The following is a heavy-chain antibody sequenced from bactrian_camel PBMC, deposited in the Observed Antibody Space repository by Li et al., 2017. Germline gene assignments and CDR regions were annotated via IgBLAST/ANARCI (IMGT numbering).Heavy chain of an antibody. CDR2: IFIGRRTNT. V-gene: IGHV3S31*01. CDR1: GSIPSSYC. CDR3: AADPVVRGVRVIRKGACSSKGHFGY. D-gene: IGHD2*01. Sequence: VQLVESGGGSVEAGGSLELSCTFSGSIPSSYCMAWFRQDPGKEREGVAAIFIGRRTNTWYADSVKGRFTLSRDNDKNILYLQMNSLKPEDTAVYYCAADPVVRGVRVIRKGACSSKGHFGYWGQGTQVTVS. J-gene: IGHJ6*01.